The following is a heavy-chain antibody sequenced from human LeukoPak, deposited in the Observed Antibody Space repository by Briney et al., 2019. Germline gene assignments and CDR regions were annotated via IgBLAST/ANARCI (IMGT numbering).Heavy chain of an antibody. CDR3: VRDPSYGSSWYYYMDV. J-gene: IGHJ6*03. D-gene: IGHD6-13*01. CDR2: ISSGSSPI. Sequence: GGSLRLTCAASGFTITSWSMNWVRQAPGKGLEWLSYISSGSSPIYYADSVKGRFTISRDDAKNSLYLQMDSLRVEDTAVYYCVRDPSYGSSWYYYMDVWGKGTTVAVSS. V-gene: IGHV3-48*04. CDR1: GFTITSWS.